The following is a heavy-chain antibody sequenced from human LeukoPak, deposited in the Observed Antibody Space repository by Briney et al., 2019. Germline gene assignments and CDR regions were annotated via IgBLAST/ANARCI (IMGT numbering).Heavy chain of an antibody. J-gene: IGHJ4*02. CDR1: GFTFSSYA. Sequence: GGSLRLSCAASGFTFSSYAMSWVRQAPGKGLEWVSAISGSGGSTYYADSVKGRFTISRDNSKNTVFLQMNSLRVEDTAVYYCARELSQIVWGGLDYGGQGTLVSVSS. V-gene: IGHV3-23*01. D-gene: IGHD2-21*01. CDR2: ISGSGGST. CDR3: ARELSQIVWGGLDY.